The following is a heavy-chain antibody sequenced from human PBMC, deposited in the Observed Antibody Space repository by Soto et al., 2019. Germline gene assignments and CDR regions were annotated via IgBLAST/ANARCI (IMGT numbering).Heavy chain of an antibody. Sequence: QLQLQESGPGLVKPSETLSLTCTVSGGSISSSSYYWGWIRQPPGKGLEWIGSIYYSGSTYYNPSLKSRVTISVDTSKNQFSLKLSSVTAADTAVYYCARHVDPTTVTTGDWFDPWGQGTLVTVSS. CDR3: ARHVDPTTVTTGDWFDP. V-gene: IGHV4-39*01. J-gene: IGHJ5*02. CDR2: IYYSGST. D-gene: IGHD4-17*01. CDR1: GGSISSSSYY.